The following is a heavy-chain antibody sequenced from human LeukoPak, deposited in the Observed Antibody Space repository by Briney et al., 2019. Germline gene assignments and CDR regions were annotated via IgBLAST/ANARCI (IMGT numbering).Heavy chain of an antibody. Sequence: SETLSLTCAVFGGSFSNFYWTWIRQPPGKGLEWIGEINHSGRTNYNPSLKSRVSISVDTSRSQVYLKLTSVTAADTAVYYCARGRLATVVTPSISADFDYWGQGTLVTVSS. CDR3: ARGRLATVVTPSISADFDY. J-gene: IGHJ4*02. CDR1: GGSFSNFY. CDR2: INHSGRT. D-gene: IGHD4-23*01. V-gene: IGHV4-34*01.